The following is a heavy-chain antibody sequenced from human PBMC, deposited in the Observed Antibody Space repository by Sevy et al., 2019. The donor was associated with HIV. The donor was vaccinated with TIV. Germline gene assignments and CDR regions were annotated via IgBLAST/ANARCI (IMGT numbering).Heavy chain of an antibody. V-gene: IGHV3-30-3*01. J-gene: IGHJ5*02. D-gene: IGHD4-17*01. CDR1: HYTFSSYT. CDR3: ARDQHDYGGNLRTGWFDP. CDR2: ISYDGSNK. Sequence: GGSLRLSCAASHYTFSSYTMHWFRQAPGKGLEWVAFISYDGSNKNYADSVKGRFTISRDNSKNTLYLQMNSLRAEDTAVYYCARDQHDYGGNLRTGWFDPWGQRTLVTVSS.